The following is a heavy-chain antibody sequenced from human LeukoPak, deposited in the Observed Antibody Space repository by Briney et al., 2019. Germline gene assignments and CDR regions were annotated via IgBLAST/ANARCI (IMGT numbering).Heavy chain of an antibody. V-gene: IGHV1-2*07. Sequence: ASVKVSCMGSRGTFIRYVISGVRPPPGQGLAWVGWINSNRGDTHYASKFQGRVTMTRDTSISTAYMELTSLRADDTAVYDGARQGSSWYGEVYYDYMDVWGKGTTVTISS. CDR2: INSNRGDT. CDR3: ARQGSSWYGEVYYDYMDV. CDR1: RGTFIRYV. D-gene: IGHD6-13*01. J-gene: IGHJ6*03.